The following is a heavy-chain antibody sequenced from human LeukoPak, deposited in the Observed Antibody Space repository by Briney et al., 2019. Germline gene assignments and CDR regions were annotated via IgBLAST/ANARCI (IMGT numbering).Heavy chain of an antibody. D-gene: IGHD4-17*01. CDR3: ARDLAYGDDGL. Sequence: PGGSLTLSCAASGFTLSNYSMNWVRQPPRKGREWVAFISSSSSYIFYADPLKGRFTISRDNAKNSLYLQMNSLRADDTAVYYCARDLAYGDDGLWGQGTLVTVSS. J-gene: IGHJ4*02. CDR1: GFTLSNYS. CDR2: ISSSSSYI. V-gene: IGHV3-21*01.